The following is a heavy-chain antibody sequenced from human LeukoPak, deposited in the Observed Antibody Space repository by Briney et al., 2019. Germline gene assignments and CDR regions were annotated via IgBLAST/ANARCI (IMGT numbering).Heavy chain of an antibody. CDR2: IYYSGST. CDR3: ARSQELSKDDAFDI. Sequence: KPSETLSLTCTVSGGSISSSSYYWGWIRQPPGKGLEWIGNIYYSGSTYYNPSLKSRVTISVDTSKNQFSLKLSSVTAADTAVYYCARSQELSKDDAFDIWGQGTMVTVSS. J-gene: IGHJ3*02. CDR1: GGSISSSSYY. D-gene: IGHD3-10*01. V-gene: IGHV4-39*07.